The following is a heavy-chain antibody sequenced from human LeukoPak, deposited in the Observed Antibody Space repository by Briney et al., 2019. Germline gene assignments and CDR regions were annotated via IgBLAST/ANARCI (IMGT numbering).Heavy chain of an antibody. V-gene: IGHV1-2*02. J-gene: IGHJ4*02. CDR3: ARGDTGYFDY. CDR1: GYTFTGYY. D-gene: IGHD1-14*01. Sequence: ASVTVSCTASGYTFTGYYMHWVRQAPGQGLEWMGWINPNSGGTNYAQKFQGRVTITRDTSISTAYMELSRLRSDDTAVYYCARGDTGYFDYWGQGTLVTVSS. CDR2: INPNSGGT.